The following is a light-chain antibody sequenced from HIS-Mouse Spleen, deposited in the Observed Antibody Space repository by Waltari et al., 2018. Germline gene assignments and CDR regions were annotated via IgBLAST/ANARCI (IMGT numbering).Light chain of an antibody. CDR2: AAS. CDR3: QQSYSTL. J-gene: IGKJ5*01. CDR1: QSISSY. V-gene: IGKV1-39*01. Sequence: DIQMTQSPSSLSASVGDRVTITCRASQSISSYLNWYQQKPGKAPKLLIYAASSLQSGVPSRVSGSGYGTDFTLTISSLQPEDFATYYCQQSYSTLFGQGTRLEIK.